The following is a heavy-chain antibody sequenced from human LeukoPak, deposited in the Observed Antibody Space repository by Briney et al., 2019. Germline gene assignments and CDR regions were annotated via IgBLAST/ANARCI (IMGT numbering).Heavy chain of an antibody. CDR3: ARDGDIVVVPAAWHNWFDP. CDR2: ISSSSSYI. Sequence: PGASLRLSCAASGFTFSSYSMNWVRQAPGKGLEWVSSISSSSSYIYYADSVKGRFTISRDNAKNSLYLQMNSLRAEDTAVYYCARDGDIVVVPAAWHNWFDPWGQGTLVTVSS. J-gene: IGHJ5*02. V-gene: IGHV3-21*01. D-gene: IGHD2-2*01. CDR1: GFTFSSYS.